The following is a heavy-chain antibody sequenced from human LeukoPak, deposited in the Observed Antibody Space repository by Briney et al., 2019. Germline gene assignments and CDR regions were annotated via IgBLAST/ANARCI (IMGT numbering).Heavy chain of an antibody. CDR2: ISGSGGST. D-gene: IGHD2-15*01. V-gene: IGHV3-23*01. CDR3: AKEGSIVVVVAGGTYYYYYMDV. J-gene: IGHJ6*03. CDR1: GFTFSSYA. Sequence: GGSLRLSCAASGFTFSSYAMSWVRQAPGKGLEWVSAISGSGGSTYYADSVKGRFTISRDNSKNTLYLQMNSLRAEDTAVYYCAKEGSIVVVVAGGTYYYYYMDVWGKGTTVTVSS.